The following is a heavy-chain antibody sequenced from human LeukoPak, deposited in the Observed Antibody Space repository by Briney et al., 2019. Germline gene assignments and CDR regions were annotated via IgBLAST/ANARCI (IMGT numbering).Heavy chain of an antibody. Sequence: SETLSLTCTVSGGSISSYYWSWIRQPPGKGLEWIGYIYYSGSTNYNPSLKSRVTISVDTSKNQFSLKLSSVTAADTAVYYCARDRMETTMVTTGAFDIWGQGTMVTVSS. CDR2: IYYSGST. V-gene: IGHV4-59*01. D-gene: IGHD4-17*01. CDR1: GGSISSYY. CDR3: ARDRMETTMVTTGAFDI. J-gene: IGHJ3*02.